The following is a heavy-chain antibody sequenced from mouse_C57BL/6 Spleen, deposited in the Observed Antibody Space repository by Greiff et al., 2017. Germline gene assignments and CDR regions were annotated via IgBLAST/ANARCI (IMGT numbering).Heavy chain of an antibody. J-gene: IGHJ1*03. CDR2: MYPGDGDT. Sequence: QVQLQQSGPELVKPGASVKISCKASGYAFSSSWMNWVKQRPGKGLEWIGRMYPGDGDTNYNGKFKGKATLTADKSSSTAYMQLSSLTSEDAAVYFCARPYYYGSRGAYFDVWGTGTTVTVSS. CDR1: GYAFSSSW. CDR3: ARPYYYGSRGAYFDV. D-gene: IGHD1-1*01. V-gene: IGHV1-82*01.